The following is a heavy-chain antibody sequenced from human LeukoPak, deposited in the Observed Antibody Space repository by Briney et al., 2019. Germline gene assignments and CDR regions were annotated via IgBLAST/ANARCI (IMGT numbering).Heavy chain of an antibody. J-gene: IGHJ4*02. Sequence: GGSLRLSCAASGFTFSDYYMSWIRQAPGKGLEWISYITSSSSHTKYADSVKGRFTISRDNAKNLLYLQMNSLRAEDTAVYYCTREGGADYGGNPSGYWGQGTLVTVSS. CDR3: TREGGADYGGNPSGY. CDR1: GFTFSDYY. D-gene: IGHD4-23*01. V-gene: IGHV3-11*05. CDR2: ITSSSSHT.